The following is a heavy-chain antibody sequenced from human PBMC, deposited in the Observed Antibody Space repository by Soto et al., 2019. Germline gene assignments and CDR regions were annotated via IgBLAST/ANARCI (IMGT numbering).Heavy chain of an antibody. V-gene: IGHV5-51*01. Sequence: GESLKISCGASGYSLPAFWIGWVRQMPGKGLEWMGIIFPADSETRYSPSFQGQVTISADKPTSTAYLEWSSLKASDTAMYYCARRGAGYNYDFWGQGTLVTVSS. CDR1: GYSLPAFW. J-gene: IGHJ4*02. CDR3: ARRGAGYNYDF. CDR2: IFPADSET. D-gene: IGHD5-12*01.